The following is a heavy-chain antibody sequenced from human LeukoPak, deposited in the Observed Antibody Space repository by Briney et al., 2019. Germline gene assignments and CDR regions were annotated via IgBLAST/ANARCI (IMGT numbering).Heavy chain of an antibody. J-gene: IGHJ4*02. CDR2: IYYSGST. CDR1: GGSISSYY. CDR3: AMFYDFWRN. V-gene: IGHV4-59*01. D-gene: IGHD3-3*01. Sequence: SETLSLTCTVSGGSISSYYWSWLRQPPGKGLEWIGYIYYSGSTNYNPSLKSRVTISVDTSKNQFSLKLSSVTAADTAVYYCAMFYDFWRNWGQGTLVTVSS.